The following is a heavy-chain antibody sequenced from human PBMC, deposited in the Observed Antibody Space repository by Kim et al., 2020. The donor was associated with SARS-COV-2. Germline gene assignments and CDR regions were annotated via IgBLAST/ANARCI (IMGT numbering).Heavy chain of an antibody. V-gene: IGHV1-18*04. J-gene: IGHJ6*02. CDR1: GYTFTSYG. CDR3: ARALSMHCSSTSCYRPHGMDV. CDR2: ISAYNGNT. Sequence: ASVKVSCKASGYTFTSYGISWVRQAPGQGLEWMGWISAYNGNTNYAQKLQGRVTMTTDTSTSTAYMELRSLRSDDTAVYYCARALSMHCSSTSCYRPHGMDVWGQGTTVTVSS. D-gene: IGHD2-2*01.